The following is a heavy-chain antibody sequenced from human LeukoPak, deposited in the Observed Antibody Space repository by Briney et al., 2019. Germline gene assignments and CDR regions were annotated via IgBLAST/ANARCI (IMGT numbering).Heavy chain of an antibody. CDR3: ARGADIIESYSDY. V-gene: IGHV1-2*02. Sequence: ASVKVSCKASGYTFSGYYMHWVRQAPGPGIEWMGWINPDSGGTNYAQKFQGRVTMTRDTSISTAYMEVSRLRSDDTAVYYCARGADIIESYSDYWGQGTLVTVSS. CDR1: GYTFSGYY. J-gene: IGHJ4*02. CDR2: INPDSGGT. D-gene: IGHD2-15*01.